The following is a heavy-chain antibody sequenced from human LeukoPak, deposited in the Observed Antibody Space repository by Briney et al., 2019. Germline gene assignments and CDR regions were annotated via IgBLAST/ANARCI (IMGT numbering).Heavy chain of an antibody. D-gene: IGHD7-27*01. J-gene: IGHJ3*02. CDR2: IYYSGST. Sequence: PSETLSLTCTVSGGSISSYYWSWIRQPPGKGLEWIGYIYYSGSTNYNPSLKSRVTISVDTSKNQFSLKLSSVTAADTAVYYCARAGLTGDAFDIWGQGTMVTVSS. V-gene: IGHV4-59*01. CDR3: ARAGLTGDAFDI. CDR1: GGSISSYY.